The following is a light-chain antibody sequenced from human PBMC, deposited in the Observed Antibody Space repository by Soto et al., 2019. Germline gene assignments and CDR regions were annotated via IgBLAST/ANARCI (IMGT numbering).Light chain of an antibody. V-gene: IGKV4-1*01. J-gene: IGKJ2*01. CDR2: WSS. CDR1: QSVLYSSNNKNY. CDR3: QQYYSAPPT. Sequence: DIVMTQSPESLAVSLGERATINCKSSQSVLYSSNNKNYLAWYQQKPGQPPKLLIFWSSTRESGVPDRFSGSGSRTDFTLTISSLQAEDVAVYYCQQYYSAPPTFGQGTKLEIK.